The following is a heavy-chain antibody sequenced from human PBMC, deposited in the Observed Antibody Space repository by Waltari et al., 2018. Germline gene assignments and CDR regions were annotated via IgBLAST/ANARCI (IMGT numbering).Heavy chain of an antibody. CDR2: FYAGGRT. CDR3: ATRVAVSGVPGMGDY. CDR1: GFTVSSTY. J-gene: IGHJ4*02. V-gene: IGHV3-53*01. Sequence: EVQLVESGGDLIQPGGSLRLSCAASGFTVSSTYMTWVRQAPGKGVDLFSVFYAGGRTYYADSVKGRVTISRDNSKNTVYLQMNSLRAEDTAIYYCATRVAVSGVPGMGDYWGQGTLVTVSS. D-gene: IGHD6-19*01.